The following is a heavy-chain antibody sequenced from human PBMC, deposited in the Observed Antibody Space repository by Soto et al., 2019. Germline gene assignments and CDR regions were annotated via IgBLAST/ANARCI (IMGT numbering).Heavy chain of an antibody. J-gene: IGHJ4*02. V-gene: IGHV4-31*03. D-gene: IGHD6-13*01. CDR2: IYYSGST. Sequence: SETLSLTCTVSGGSISRGGYYWSWIRQHPGKGLEWIGYIYYSGSTYYNPSLKSRVTVSVDTSNNQFSLHLNSVTPEDTAVYYCARQIAATGTSGTFDYWGQGTLVTVSS. CDR3: ARQIAATGTSGTFDY. CDR1: GGSISRGGYY.